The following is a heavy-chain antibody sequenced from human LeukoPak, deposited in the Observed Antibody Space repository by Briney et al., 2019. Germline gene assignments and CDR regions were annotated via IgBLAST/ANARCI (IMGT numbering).Heavy chain of an antibody. CDR2: ISASGSNT. D-gene: IGHD3-10*01. V-gene: IGHV3-23*01. CDR1: GFTFGTYA. Sequence: PGGSLRLSCAASGFTFGTYAMTWVRQAPGKGLEWVSTISASGSNTYYADSVKGRFTISRDNSKNTLYLQMNSLRAEDTAVYYCAKDQGVYGSGSYPYLDYWGQGTLVTVSS. CDR3: AKDQGVYGSGSYPYLDY. J-gene: IGHJ4*02.